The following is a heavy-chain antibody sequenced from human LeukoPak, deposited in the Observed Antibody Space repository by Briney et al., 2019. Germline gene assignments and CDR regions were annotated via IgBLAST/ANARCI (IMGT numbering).Heavy chain of an antibody. Sequence: GGSLRLSCAASGFTFSSYAMSWVRQAPWKGLEWVSAISGSGGSTYYADSVKGRFTISRDNSKNTLYLQMNSLRAEDTAVYYCAKGSYCSSTSCFHYYYYYYMDVWGKGTTVTVSS. CDR2: ISGSGGST. CDR3: AKGSYCSSTSCFHYYYYYYMDV. V-gene: IGHV3-23*01. D-gene: IGHD2-2*01. CDR1: GFTFSSYA. J-gene: IGHJ6*03.